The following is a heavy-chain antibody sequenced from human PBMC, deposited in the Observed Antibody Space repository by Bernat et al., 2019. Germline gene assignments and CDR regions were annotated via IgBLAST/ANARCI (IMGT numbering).Heavy chain of an antibody. D-gene: IGHD2-2*01. J-gene: IGHJ3*02. CDR1: GFTFSGST. Sequence: EVQLVESGGGLVQPGGSLKLSCAASGFTFSGSTMHWVRQASGKGPEWVGRIKTKTNSYAIAYAASVKGRFTISRDDSKNTAYLQMNSLKTEDTAVYYCTRYCSSTSCSGGDAFDIWGQGTMVTVSS. V-gene: IGHV3-73*02. CDR3: TRYCSSTSCSGGDAFDI. CDR2: IKTKTNSYAI.